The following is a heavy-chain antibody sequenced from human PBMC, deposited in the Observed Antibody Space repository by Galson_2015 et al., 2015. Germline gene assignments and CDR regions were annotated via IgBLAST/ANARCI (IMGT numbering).Heavy chain of an antibody. CDR1: GFTFSSYW. J-gene: IGHJ4*02. Sequence: SLRLSCAASGFTFSSYWMGWVRQAPGKGLEWVANIRQDGSENYYVDSVKGRFTISRDNAKNSLYLQINSLRAEDTAVYYCARVGWSRIFDYWGQGTLVTVSS. V-gene: IGHV3-7*01. CDR3: ARVGWSRIFDY. CDR2: IRQDGSEN. D-gene: IGHD3-3*01.